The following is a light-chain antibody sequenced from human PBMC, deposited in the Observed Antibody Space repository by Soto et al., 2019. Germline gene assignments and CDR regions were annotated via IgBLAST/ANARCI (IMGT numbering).Light chain of an antibody. V-gene: IGKV1-9*01. CDR3: QQSRT. CDR2: AVF. J-gene: IGKJ2*01. Sequence: DIQLTQSPSFLSASVGDRVTITCRASQDISNFLAWFQQKPGRAPKLLIYAVFTLQSGVPSRFSGSGSGAEFTLTISSLQPEDFAIYYCQQSRTFAQGTKVDIK. CDR1: QDISNF.